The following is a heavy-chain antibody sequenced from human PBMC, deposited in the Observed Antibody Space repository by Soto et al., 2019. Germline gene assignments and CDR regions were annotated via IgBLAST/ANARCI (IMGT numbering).Heavy chain of an antibody. CDR2: IIPRSAKS. CDR1: GDTFSTYS. Sequence: QVQLVQSGAEVKKPGSSVKVSCKASGDTFSTYSITWMRQVPGQGLEWMGGIIPRSAKSNYAQKFQGRVTIPADASTSTAYMELSSLRSEDTAVYYCAREGLVLVPTTVNSDYYYYAMDVWGQGTTVTVSS. J-gene: IGHJ6*02. CDR3: AREGLVLVPTTVNSDYYYYAMDV. D-gene: IGHD2-2*01. V-gene: IGHV1-69*12.